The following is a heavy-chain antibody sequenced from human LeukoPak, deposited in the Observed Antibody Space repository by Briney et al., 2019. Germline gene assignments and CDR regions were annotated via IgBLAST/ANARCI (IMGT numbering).Heavy chain of an antibody. V-gene: IGHV3-11*01. D-gene: IGHD3-10*01. J-gene: IGHJ5*02. Sequence: AGGSLRLSCAASGFTFSDYYMSWIRQAPGKGLEWVSYISSNGSTIYYADSVKGRFTISRDNAKNSLYLQMNSLRAEDTAVYYCARESEFYNWFDPWGQGTLVTVSS. CDR1: GFTFSDYY. CDR3: ARESEFYNWFDP. CDR2: ISSNGSTI.